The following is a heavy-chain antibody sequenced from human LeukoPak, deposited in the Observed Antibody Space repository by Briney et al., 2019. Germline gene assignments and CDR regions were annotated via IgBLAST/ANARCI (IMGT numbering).Heavy chain of an antibody. CDR1: GFTFSGYG. V-gene: IGHV3-30*02. J-gene: IGHJ1*01. Sequence: GGSLRLSCAASGFTFSGYGMHWVRQAPGKGLEWVAFIRYDGSNKYYADSVKGRFTISRDNSKNTLYLQMNSLRAEDTAVYYCARDLSSSSTAYFQHWGQGTLVTVSS. D-gene: IGHD6-6*01. CDR2: IRYDGSNK. CDR3: ARDLSSSSTAYFQH.